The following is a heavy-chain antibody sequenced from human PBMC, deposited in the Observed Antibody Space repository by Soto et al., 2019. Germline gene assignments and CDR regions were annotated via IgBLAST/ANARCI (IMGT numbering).Heavy chain of an antibody. J-gene: IGHJ6*03. CDR1: GFTFSSYG. D-gene: IGHD3-3*01. CDR2: IWYDGSNK. V-gene: IGHV3-33*01. Sequence: PGGSLRLSCAASGFTFSSYGMHWVRQAPGKGLEWVAVIWYDGSNKYYADSVKGRFTISRDNSKNTLYLQMNSLRAEDTAVYYCARVFGVVKHYYYMDVWGKGTTVTVSS. CDR3: ARVFGVVKHYYYMDV.